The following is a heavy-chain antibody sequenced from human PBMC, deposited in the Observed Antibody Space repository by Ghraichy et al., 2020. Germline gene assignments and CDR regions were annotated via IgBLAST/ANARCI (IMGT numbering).Heavy chain of an antibody. V-gene: IGHV3-15*01. CDR3: TTAFSSGYYYYIAY. CDR2: VKSKTDGGTT. CDR1: GFTFTNAW. D-gene: IGHD3-22*01. Sequence: GESLNISCAASGFTFTNAWMSWVRQAPGKGLEWVGRVKSKTDGGTTDYAAPVKGRFTISRDDSENTLYLQMNSLKTEDTAVYYCTTAFSSGYYYYIAYWGQGTLVTVSS. J-gene: IGHJ4*02.